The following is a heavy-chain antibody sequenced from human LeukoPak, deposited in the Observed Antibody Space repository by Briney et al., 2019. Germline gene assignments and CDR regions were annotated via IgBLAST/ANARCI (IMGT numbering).Heavy chain of an antibody. D-gene: IGHD6-13*01. CDR3: AKELEQQPSYEY. J-gene: IGHJ4*02. CDR1: GFTFSSYW. CDR2: IKTDGSEK. V-gene: IGHV3-7*03. Sequence: PGGSLRLSCEASGFTFSSYWMSWVRQAPGKGLEWVANIKTDGSEKYYVDSVKGRFTISRDNAKNSLYLQMNSLRAEDTAVYYCAKELEQQPSYEYWGQGTLVTISS.